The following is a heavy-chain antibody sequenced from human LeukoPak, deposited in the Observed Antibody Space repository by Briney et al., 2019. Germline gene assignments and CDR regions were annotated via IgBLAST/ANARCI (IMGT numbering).Heavy chain of an antibody. D-gene: IGHD4-17*01. Sequence: SETLSLTCTVSGGSISSHYWSWIRQPPGKGLEWIGYIYYSGSTNYNPSLKSRVTISVDTSKNQFSLKLSSVTAADTAVYYCATEVDDGYYYYYMDVWGKGTTVTVSS. V-gene: IGHV4-59*11. CDR3: ATEVDDGYYYYYMDV. J-gene: IGHJ6*03. CDR1: GGSISSHY. CDR2: IYYSGST.